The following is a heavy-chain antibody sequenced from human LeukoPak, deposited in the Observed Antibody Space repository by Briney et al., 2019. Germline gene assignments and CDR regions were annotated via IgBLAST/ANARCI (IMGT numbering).Heavy chain of an antibody. CDR3: TTDIGHLFCSSTSCYVGIP. D-gene: IGHD2-2*01. Sequence: GGSLRLSCAASGFTFSNAWMSWVRQAPGKGLECVGRIKSKTDGGTTDYAAPVKGRFTISRDDSKNTLYLQMNSLKTEDTAVYYCTTDIGHLFCSSTSCYVGIPWGQGTLVTVSS. V-gene: IGHV3-15*01. CDR2: IKSKTDGGTT. CDR1: GFTFSNAW. J-gene: IGHJ5*02.